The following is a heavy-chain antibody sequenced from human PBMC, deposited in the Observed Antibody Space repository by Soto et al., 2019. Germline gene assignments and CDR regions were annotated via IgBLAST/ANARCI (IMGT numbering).Heavy chain of an antibody. CDR1: GGSISSSSYY. J-gene: IGHJ6*02. Sequence: QLQLQESGPGLVKPSETLSLTCTVSGGSISSSSYYWSWIRQPAGKGLEWIGRIYTSGSTNYNPSLKSRVTMSVDTSKNQFSLKLSSVTAADTAVYYCARDDSSGYYYYYGMDVWGQGTTVTVSS. CDR3: ARDDSSGYYYYYGMDV. CDR2: IYTSGST. D-gene: IGHD3-22*01. V-gene: IGHV4-61*02.